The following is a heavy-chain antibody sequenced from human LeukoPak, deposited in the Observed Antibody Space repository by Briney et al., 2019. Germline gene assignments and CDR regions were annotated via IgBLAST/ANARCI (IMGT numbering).Heavy chain of an antibody. D-gene: IGHD6-25*01. CDR1: GYTFTSYY. CDR2: INPTSGDT. V-gene: IGHV1-46*01. Sequence: GVSVKVSCKASGYTFTSYYVHWVRQAPGQGLEWMGIINPTSGDTDYAQNFQGRVTMTRDMSTSTVYMELSSLRSEDTAVYYCARYGFSSVWQGGWHAFDIWGLGTMVTVSS. CDR3: ARYGFSSVWQGGWHAFDI. J-gene: IGHJ3*02.